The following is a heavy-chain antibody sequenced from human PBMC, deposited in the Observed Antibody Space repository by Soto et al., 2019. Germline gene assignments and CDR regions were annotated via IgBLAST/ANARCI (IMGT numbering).Heavy chain of an antibody. Sequence: PSETLSLTCTVSGGSISSGDYYWSWIRQPPGKGLEWIGYIYYSGSTYYNPSLKSRVTISVDTSKNQFSLKLSSVTAEDTAVYYCVRDPYLPTAGRLASLHYWGPGTLVTVSS. J-gene: IGHJ4*02. CDR3: VRDPYLPTAGRLASLHY. V-gene: IGHV4-30-4*01. CDR2: IYYSGST. CDR1: GGSISSGDYY. D-gene: IGHD1-1*01.